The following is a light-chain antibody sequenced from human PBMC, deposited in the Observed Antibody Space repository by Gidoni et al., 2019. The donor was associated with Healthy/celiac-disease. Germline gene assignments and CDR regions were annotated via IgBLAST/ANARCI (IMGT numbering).Light chain of an antibody. J-gene: IGKJ4*01. Sequence: DIQMTQSPSYLSASVGDRVTITCRASPSISSYLNWYQQKPGKAPKLLIYAASSFQSGVPSRFSGSGSGTDFTLIISSLPPEYFATYYCQQSYSTPLTFGGGTKVEIK. V-gene: IGKV1-39*01. CDR3: QQSYSTPLT. CDR1: PSISSY. CDR2: AAS.